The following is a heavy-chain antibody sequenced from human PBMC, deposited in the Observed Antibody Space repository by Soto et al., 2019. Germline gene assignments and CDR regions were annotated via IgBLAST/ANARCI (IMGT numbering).Heavy chain of an antibody. V-gene: IGHV5-51*01. CDR3: ARVDTSMVEDY. J-gene: IGHJ4*02. Sequence: GESLKISCNGSGYSFTSYWIGWVGQMPGKGLEWMGIIYPGDSDTGYSPSFQGQVTISADKSISTAYLQWSSLKASDTAMYFCARVDTSMVEDYWGQGTLVTVSS. D-gene: IGHD5-18*01. CDR1: GYSFTSYW. CDR2: IYPGDSDT.